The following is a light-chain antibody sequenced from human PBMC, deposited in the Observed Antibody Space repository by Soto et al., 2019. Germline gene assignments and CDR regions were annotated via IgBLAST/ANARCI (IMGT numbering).Light chain of an antibody. V-gene: IGKV3-11*01. CDR2: DAS. J-gene: IGKJ3*01. Sequence: EIVLTQSPPTLSLSPGETATLSCRASQSVSSYLAWYQQKPGQAPRLLIYDASNRVTGIPARFSGSGSGTDFTLTISSLEPEDFAVYYCQQRSNWLFTFGPGTKVDIK. CDR1: QSVSSY. CDR3: QQRSNWLFT.